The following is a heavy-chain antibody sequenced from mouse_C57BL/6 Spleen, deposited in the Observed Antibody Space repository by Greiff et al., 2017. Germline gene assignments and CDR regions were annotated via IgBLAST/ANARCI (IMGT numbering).Heavy chain of an antibody. CDR1: GYTFTSYW. CDR3: AISSTMVMPGGFDY. D-gene: IGHD2-2*01. CDR2: INPNSGST. J-gene: IGHJ2*02. Sequence: QVQLKQPGAELVKPGPSVKVSCKASGYTFTSYWIHWVKQRPGQGLEWIGMINPNSGSTNYNEKFKSKATLTADKSSSTAYMQLSSLTSEDSAVYYCAISSTMVMPGGFDYWGQGTSLTVSS. V-gene: IGHV1-64*01.